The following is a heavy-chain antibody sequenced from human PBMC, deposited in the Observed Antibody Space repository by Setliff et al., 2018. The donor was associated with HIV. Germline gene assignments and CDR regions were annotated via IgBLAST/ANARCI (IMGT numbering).Heavy chain of an antibody. D-gene: IGHD3-16*02. CDR1: GFSLRTYG. V-gene: IGHV3-30*18. CDR3: AKSSFRFFEDLSDWYFDL. J-gene: IGHJ2*01. CDR2: ISQDVSKD. Sequence: PGGSLRLSCATSGFSLRTYGLHWVRQAPGKGLEWVAVISQDVSKDYYADSVKGRFTISKDNSKNTVFLQMNNLRVEDTALYYCAKSSFRFFEDLSDWYFDLWGRGTLVTVSS.